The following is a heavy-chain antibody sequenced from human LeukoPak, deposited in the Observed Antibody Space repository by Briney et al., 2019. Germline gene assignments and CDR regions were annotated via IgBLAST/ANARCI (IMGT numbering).Heavy chain of an antibody. CDR1: GFTFDNYG. D-gene: IGHD2-21*02. Sequence: GRSLRLSCAASGFTFDNYGMHWVRQAPGKGLEWVAIIPYDGSDKYYADSVKGRFTISRDNAKNAVYLQMNNLRAEDTAIYYCASSGCGGDCYSEKTYYLDYWGPGTLVTVSS. J-gene: IGHJ4*02. V-gene: IGHV3-30*03. CDR3: ASSGCGGDCYSEKTYYLDY. CDR2: IPYDGSDK.